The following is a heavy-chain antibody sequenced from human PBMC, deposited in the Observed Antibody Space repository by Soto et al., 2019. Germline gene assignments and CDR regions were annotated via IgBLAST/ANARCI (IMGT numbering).Heavy chain of an antibody. Sequence: EVQLVESGGGLVQRGGSLRLSCADSGSTFSSYWMSWVRQAPGKGLEWVADINKDGGERHYVDSVKGRFTISRDNAKNSVLLQMNGLKAEDAAVYYCVRGGTGRWLDYLGLDVWGQGTTVTVSS. J-gene: IGHJ6*02. V-gene: IGHV3-7*03. CDR3: VRGGTGRWLDYLGLDV. CDR2: INKDGGER. CDR1: GSTFSSYW. D-gene: IGHD3-9*01.